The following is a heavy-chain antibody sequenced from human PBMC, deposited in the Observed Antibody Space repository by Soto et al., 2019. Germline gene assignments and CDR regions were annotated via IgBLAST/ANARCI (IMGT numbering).Heavy chain of an antibody. CDR3: GGDSSGYYYPDVFDI. CDR1: GFTFSSYS. J-gene: IGHJ3*02. D-gene: IGHD3-22*01. V-gene: IGHV3-48*02. Sequence: EVQLVESGGGLVQPGGSLRLSCAASGFTFSSYSMNWVRQAPGKGLEWVSYISSSSSTIYYADYVKGRFTISRDNAKNSPYLQMNSLRDEDTAVYYCGGDSSGYYYPDVFDIWGQGTMVTVSS. CDR2: ISSSSSTI.